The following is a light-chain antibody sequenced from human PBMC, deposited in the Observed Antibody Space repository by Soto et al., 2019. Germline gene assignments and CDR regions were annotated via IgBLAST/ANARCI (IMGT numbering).Light chain of an antibody. V-gene: IGLV2-14*01. CDR1: RSEVGGYNY. Sequence: QSVLTQPAPLSGSPGQSITISCTGTRSEVGGYNYVSWYQQHPCKAPKLMIYDVSNRPSGVSNRFSGSKSGNTASLTISGLQAEDEADYYCSSYTSSSTWVFGTGTKVTVL. J-gene: IGLJ1*01. CDR2: DVS. CDR3: SSYTSSSTWV.